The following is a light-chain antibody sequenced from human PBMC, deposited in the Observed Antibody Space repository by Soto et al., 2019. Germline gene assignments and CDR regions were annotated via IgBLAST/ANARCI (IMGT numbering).Light chain of an antibody. CDR1: QSVXTX. Sequence: EIVLTQSPATLSLSPGERATLSCRASQSVXTXLAWYQQKPGQAPRLLIYDASNRATGIPARFSGSGSGTDXXXXXXXXXXXDFAVYYCXXCANWPLTFGGGTKVEIK. CDR2: DAS. CDR3: XXCANWPLT. J-gene: IGKJ4*01. V-gene: IGKV3-11*01.